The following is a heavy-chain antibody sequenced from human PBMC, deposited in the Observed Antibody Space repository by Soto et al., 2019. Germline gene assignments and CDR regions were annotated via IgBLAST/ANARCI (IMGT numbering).Heavy chain of an antibody. Sequence: QVQLVESGGGLVKPGGSLRLSCAASGFTFRDYYMTWIRQAPGKGLEWVSYISSSGRTIYYADSVKGRFTVSRDNAKNSLFLQMNSLRAEDTAVYYCARDYRSSWHFDPWGQGTLVNVSS. CDR2: ISSSGRTI. V-gene: IGHV3-11*01. J-gene: IGHJ5*02. CDR1: GFTFRDYY. CDR3: ARDYRSSWHFDP. D-gene: IGHD6-13*01.